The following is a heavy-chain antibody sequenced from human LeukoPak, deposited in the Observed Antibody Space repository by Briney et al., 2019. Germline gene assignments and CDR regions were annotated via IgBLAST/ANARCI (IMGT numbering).Heavy chain of an antibody. CDR1: GYTFFDFY. J-gene: IGHJ4*02. V-gene: IGHV1-46*01. D-gene: IGHD2-8*01. Sequence: ASMKVSCKASGYTFFDFYMHWVRQAPGQGLEWMGIINPNDGRTTDAQKFKGIVSMTSDTSTSTCYMELSSLRSEDTAVYYCARSYFRDARGGFDYWGQGTLVTVSS. CDR2: INPNDGRT. CDR3: ARSYFRDARGGFDY.